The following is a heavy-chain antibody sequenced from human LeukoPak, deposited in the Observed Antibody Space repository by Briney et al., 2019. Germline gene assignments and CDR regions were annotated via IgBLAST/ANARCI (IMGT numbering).Heavy chain of an antibody. V-gene: IGHV3-48*03. Sequence: GGSLRLSCAASGFTFSTYEMNWARQAPGKGLEWVSYITDSGRTIYYADSVKGRFTISRDNAKNSLFLQMNSLRAEDTAVYYCARGEVVTASLPDYFYYYMDVWGKGTTVTISS. CDR2: ITDSGRTI. CDR1: GFTFSTYE. CDR3: ARGEVVTASLPDYFYYYMDV. D-gene: IGHD2-21*02. J-gene: IGHJ6*03.